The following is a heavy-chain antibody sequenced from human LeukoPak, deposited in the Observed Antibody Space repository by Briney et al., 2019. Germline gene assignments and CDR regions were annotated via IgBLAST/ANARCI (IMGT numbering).Heavy chain of an antibody. CDR2: IYYSGST. V-gene: IGHV4-59*01. CDR1: GGSFSGYY. J-gene: IGHJ4*02. D-gene: IGHD6-13*01. Sequence: SETLSLTCAVYGGSFSGYYWSWIRQPPGKGLEWIGYIYYSGSTNYNPSLKSRVTISVDTSKNQFSLKLSSVTAADTAVYYCARTPYSSSWYQNFDYWGQGTLVTVSS. CDR3: ARTPYSSSWYQNFDY.